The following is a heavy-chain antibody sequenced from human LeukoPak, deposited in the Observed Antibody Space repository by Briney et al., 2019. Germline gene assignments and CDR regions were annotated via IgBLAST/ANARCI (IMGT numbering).Heavy chain of an antibody. Sequence: GGSLRLSCTASGFTFGDFATSWVRQAPGKGLEWVGFIRTKAYGGTTEYAASVKGRFTISRDDSKSIAYLQMNSLKTEDTAVYYCTRGRGYTYGYCFDYWGQGTLVTVSS. CDR2: IRTKAYGGTT. V-gene: IGHV3-49*04. CDR3: TRGRGYTYGYCFDY. J-gene: IGHJ4*02. CDR1: GFTFGDFA. D-gene: IGHD5-18*01.